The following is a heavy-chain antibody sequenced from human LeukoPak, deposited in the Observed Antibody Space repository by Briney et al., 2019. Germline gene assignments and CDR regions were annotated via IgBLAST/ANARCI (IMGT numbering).Heavy chain of an antibody. J-gene: IGHJ5*02. CDR3: AKVAAAGTKGPFDP. D-gene: IGHD6-13*01. Sequence: GGSLRLSCAASGFTFSDYYMNWIRQAPGKGLEWVSYISSSGSTIFYADSVKGRFTISRDNSKNTLYLQMNSLRAEDTAVYYCAKVAAAGTKGPFDPWGQGTLVTVSS. CDR1: GFTFSDYY. CDR2: ISSSGSTI. V-gene: IGHV3-11*01.